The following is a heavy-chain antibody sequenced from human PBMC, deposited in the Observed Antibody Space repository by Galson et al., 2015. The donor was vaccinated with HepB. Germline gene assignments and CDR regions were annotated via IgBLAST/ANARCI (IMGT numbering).Heavy chain of an antibody. Sequence: SVKVSCKASGYTFTGYYIHWVRQAPGQGLEWMGRINPDSGGTNYAQKFQGRVTMTRDTSISTAYMELSSLRSDDTAVCYCARAGSGTYDDSFDIWGQEPWSPSPQ. J-gene: IGHJ3*02. CDR3: ARAGSGTYDDSFDI. CDR1: GYTFTGYY. CDR2: INPDSGGT. D-gene: IGHD3-10*01. V-gene: IGHV1-2*06.